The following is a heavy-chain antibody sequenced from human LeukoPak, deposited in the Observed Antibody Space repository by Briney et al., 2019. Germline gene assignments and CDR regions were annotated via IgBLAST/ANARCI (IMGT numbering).Heavy chain of an antibody. CDR2: IYSGGST. CDR1: GFTVSSNY. J-gene: IGHJ4*02. Sequence: GGSLRLSCAASGFTVSSNYMSWVRQAPGKGLEWVSVIYSGGSTYYADSVKGRFTISRDNSKNTLYLQMNSLRAEDTAVYYCARAAGELLPFDYFDYWGQGTLVTVSS. D-gene: IGHD3-10*01. CDR3: ARAAGELLPFDYFDY. V-gene: IGHV3-66*01.